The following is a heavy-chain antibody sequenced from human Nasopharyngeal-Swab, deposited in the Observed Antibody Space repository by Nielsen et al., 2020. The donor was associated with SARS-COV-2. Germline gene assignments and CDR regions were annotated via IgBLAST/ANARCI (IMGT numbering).Heavy chain of an antibody. CDR3: ARDRGVNDYVWGSYRKSDAFDI. J-gene: IGHJ3*02. CDR1: GYTFTSYY. CDR2: INPSGGST. D-gene: IGHD3-16*02. Sequence: ASVKVSCKASGYTFTSYYMHWVRQAPGQGLEWRGIINPSGGSTSYAQKFQGRVTMTRDTSTSTVYMELSSLRSEDTAVYYCARDRGVNDYVWGSYRKSDAFDIWGQGTMVTVSS. V-gene: IGHV1-46*01.